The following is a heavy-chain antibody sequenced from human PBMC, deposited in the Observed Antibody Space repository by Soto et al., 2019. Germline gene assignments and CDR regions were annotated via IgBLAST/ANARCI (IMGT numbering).Heavy chain of an antibody. Sequence: QVQLQESGPGLVKPSGTLSLTCTVPGDSISSRDWWSWVRQSPGKGLEWVGEFSHRGRTNYNPSLKSRVTRSSDNSKSQFSPELSSVTAADTAVYYCAINGGHYFDYWGQGTLVTVSS. V-gene: IGHV4-4*02. J-gene: IGHJ4*02. CDR3: AINGGHYFDY. D-gene: IGHD2-15*01. CDR2: FSHRGRT. CDR1: GDSISSRDW.